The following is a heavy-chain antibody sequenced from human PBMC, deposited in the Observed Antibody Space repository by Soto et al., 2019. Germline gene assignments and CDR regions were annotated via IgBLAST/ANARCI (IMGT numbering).Heavy chain of an antibody. Sequence: PSETLSLTCAVYGGSFSGYYWSWIRQPPGKGLEWIGEINHSGSTNYNPSLKSRVTISVDTSKNQFSLKLSSVTAADTAVYYCARWLGDYWGQGTLVTVSS. J-gene: IGHJ4*02. CDR2: INHSGST. CDR3: ARWLGDY. V-gene: IGHV4-34*01. CDR1: GGSFSGYY. D-gene: IGHD3-22*01.